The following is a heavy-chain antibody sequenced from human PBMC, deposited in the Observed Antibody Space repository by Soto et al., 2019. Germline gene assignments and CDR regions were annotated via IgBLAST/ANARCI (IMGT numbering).Heavy chain of an antibody. Sequence: GGSLRLSCAASGFTFNSYGMHWVRQAPGKGLEWVAVIWYDGSNKYYADSVKGRFTISRDNSKNTLYLQMNSLRAEDTAVYYCARDTNYVIGYYYGMDVWGQGTTVTVSS. CDR3: ARDTNYVIGYYYGMDV. D-gene: IGHD1-7*01. J-gene: IGHJ6*02. CDR1: GFTFNSYG. CDR2: IWYDGSNK. V-gene: IGHV3-33*01.